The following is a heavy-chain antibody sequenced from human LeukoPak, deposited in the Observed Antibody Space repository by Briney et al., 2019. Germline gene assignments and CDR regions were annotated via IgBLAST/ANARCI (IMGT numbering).Heavy chain of an antibody. Sequence: GGSLRLSCAASGFTFSSYGMSWVRQSPGKGLEWVSAIGSSNDYTYYADSVKGRFTISRDNPRNTLYLQMNSLRIEDTAVYYCARDHPPEDVWGQGTTVTVSS. V-gene: IGHV3-23*01. CDR1: GFTFSSYG. J-gene: IGHJ6*02. CDR3: ARDHPPEDV. CDR2: IGSSNDYT.